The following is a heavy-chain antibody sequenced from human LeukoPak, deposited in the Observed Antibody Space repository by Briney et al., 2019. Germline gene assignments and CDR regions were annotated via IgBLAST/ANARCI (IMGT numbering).Heavy chain of an antibody. CDR2: ISGSGGST. Sequence: SGVSLRLSCAASGFTFSSYTMSWVRQGPGKGLEWVSAISGSGGSTYYADSVKGPFTISTDNSKTTLYLQMNSLRAEDTAVYYWAKSAVFGSSGYYLRHFDYWGQGTLVTVSS. CDR3: AKSAVFGSSGYYLRHFDY. CDR1: GFTFSSYT. D-gene: IGHD3-22*01. V-gene: IGHV3-23*01. J-gene: IGHJ4*02.